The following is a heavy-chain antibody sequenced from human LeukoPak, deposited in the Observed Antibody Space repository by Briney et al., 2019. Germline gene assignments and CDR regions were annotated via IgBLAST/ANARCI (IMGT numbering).Heavy chain of an antibody. CDR2: IRSSSSYI. CDR1: GFTFSTYN. CDR3: ARGRYGSGSYYPEESFDY. J-gene: IGHJ4*02. V-gene: IGHV3-21*01. Sequence: AGGSLRLSCAASGFTFSTYNMNWVRQAPGKGLEWVSSIRSSSSYIYYADSVKGRFTISRDNAKNSLYLQMNSLRAEDTAVYYCARGRYGSGSYYPEESFDYWGRGTLVTVSS. D-gene: IGHD3-10*01.